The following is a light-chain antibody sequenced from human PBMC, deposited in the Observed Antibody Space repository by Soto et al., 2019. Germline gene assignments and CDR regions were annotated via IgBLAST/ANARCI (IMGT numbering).Light chain of an antibody. Sequence: QSALTQPASVSGSPGQSITISCTGTSSDVGYYNYVSWYQQHPGKAPKLMIYEVNNRPSGVSNRFSGSKSGNTASLTISGLQAEDEADYYCSSFTSTSTDVFGTGTKLTVL. J-gene: IGLJ1*01. CDR3: SSFTSTSTDV. CDR2: EVN. CDR1: SSDVGYYNY. V-gene: IGLV2-14*01.